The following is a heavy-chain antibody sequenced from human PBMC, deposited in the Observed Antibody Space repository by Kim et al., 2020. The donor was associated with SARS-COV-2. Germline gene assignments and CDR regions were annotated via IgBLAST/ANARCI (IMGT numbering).Heavy chain of an antibody. CDR1: GYTFTRYA. CDR3: ARNWYSSKWFPDY. J-gene: IGHJ4*02. D-gene: IGHD6-13*01. Sequence: ASVKVSCKASGYTFTRYAMNWVRQAPGQGLEWMGWINTNTGNPTYAQGFTGRFVFSLDTSVTTAYLQISSLKAEDTAVYYCARNWYSSKWFPDYWGQGTLVTVPS. V-gene: IGHV7-4-1*02. CDR2: INTNTGNP.